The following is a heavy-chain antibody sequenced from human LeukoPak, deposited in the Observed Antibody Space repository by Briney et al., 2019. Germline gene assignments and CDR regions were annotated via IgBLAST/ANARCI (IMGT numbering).Heavy chain of an antibody. CDR3: ARELRGPYHYYGMDV. Sequence: GASVKVSCKASGYTFTVYYVHWVRQAPGQGLEWMGWINPSSGGPDYAQKFQGRVTMTRDTSISTAYMELSRLKSDDTAVYYCARELRGPYHYYGMDVWGQGTTVTVSS. J-gene: IGHJ6*02. CDR1: GYTFTVYY. V-gene: IGHV1-2*02. CDR2: INPSSGGP. D-gene: IGHD2-15*01.